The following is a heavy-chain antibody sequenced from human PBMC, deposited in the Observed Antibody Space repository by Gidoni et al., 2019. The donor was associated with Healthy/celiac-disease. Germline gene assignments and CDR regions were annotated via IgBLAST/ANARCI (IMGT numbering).Heavy chain of an antibody. Sequence: QVQLVQSGAEVKKPGSSVKVSCKAAGGTFSSYAISWVRQAPGQGLEWMGRIIPILGIANYAQKFQGRVTITADKSTSTAYMELSSLRSEDTAVYYCARNDIVVVTGEGWFDPWGQGTLVTVSS. D-gene: IGHD2-21*02. CDR1: GGTFSSYA. CDR3: ARNDIVVVTGEGWFDP. CDR2: IIPILGIA. V-gene: IGHV1-69*04. J-gene: IGHJ5*02.